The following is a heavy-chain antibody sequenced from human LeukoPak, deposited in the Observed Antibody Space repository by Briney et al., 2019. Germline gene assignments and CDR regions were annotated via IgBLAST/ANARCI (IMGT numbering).Heavy chain of an antibody. Sequence: ASVKASCKASGYTFTGYYMHWVRQAPGQGLEWMGWINPNSGGTNYAQKFQGRVTMTEDTSTDTAYMELSSLRSEDTAVYYCATDLIVRGYYDSSGYHKTPPRDYWGQGTLVTVSS. V-gene: IGHV1-2*02. CDR3: ATDLIVRGYYDSSGYHKTPPRDY. D-gene: IGHD3-22*01. CDR1: GYTFTGYY. J-gene: IGHJ4*02. CDR2: INPNSGGT.